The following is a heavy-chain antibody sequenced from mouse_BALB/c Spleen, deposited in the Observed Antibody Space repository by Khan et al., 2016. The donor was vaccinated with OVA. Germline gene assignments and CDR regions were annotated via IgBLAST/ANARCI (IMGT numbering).Heavy chain of an antibody. D-gene: IGHD2-3*01. V-gene: IGHV5-12*02. CDR2: ISNRGSTT. CDR1: GFTFSDYY. Sequence: EVELVESGGGLVQPGGSLKLSCATSGFTFSDYYMYWVRQTPEKRLEWVAYISNRGSTTYYPDTVRGRFTISRDNAKNTLYLQMSRLKSEETAMYYCAREGDDGGLAYWGQGTLVTVSA. J-gene: IGHJ3*01. CDR3: AREGDDGGLAY.